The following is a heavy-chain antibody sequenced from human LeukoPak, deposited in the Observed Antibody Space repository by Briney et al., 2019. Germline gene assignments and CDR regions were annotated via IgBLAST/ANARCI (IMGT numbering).Heavy chain of an antibody. Sequence: PGGSLRLSCAASGFTVSSNYMSWVRQTPGKGLEWVSAISGSSSSTYYADSVKGRFTISRDNSKNTLYLQMNSLRAEDTAVYYCAKDPPIVGASRKLDYWGQGTLVTVYS. CDR3: AKDPPIVGASRKLDY. J-gene: IGHJ4*02. CDR1: GFTVSSNY. CDR2: ISGSSSST. D-gene: IGHD1-26*01. V-gene: IGHV3-23*01.